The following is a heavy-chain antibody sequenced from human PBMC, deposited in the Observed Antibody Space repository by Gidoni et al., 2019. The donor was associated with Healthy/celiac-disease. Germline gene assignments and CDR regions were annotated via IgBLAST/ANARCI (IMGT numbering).Heavy chain of an antibody. CDR3: AKEPPKAYYFDY. J-gene: IGHJ4*02. Sequence: EVQLVESGGVVVQPGGSLRLSCAASGFTFDDYAMHWVRQAPGKGLEWVSLISGDGGSTYYADSVKGRFTISRDNSKNSLYLKMNSLRTEDTALYYCAKEPPKAYYFDYWGQGTLVTVSS. V-gene: IGHV3-43*02. CDR1: GFTFDDYA. CDR2: ISGDGGST.